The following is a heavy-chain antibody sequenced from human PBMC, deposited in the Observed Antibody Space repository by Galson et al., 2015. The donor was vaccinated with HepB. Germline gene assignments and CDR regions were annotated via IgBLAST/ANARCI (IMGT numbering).Heavy chain of an antibody. J-gene: IGHJ6*03. V-gene: IGHV3-30*18. D-gene: IGHD2-2*01. Sequence: SLRLSCAASGFTFSSYGMHWVRQAPGKGLEWVAVIPYDGSNKYYADSVKGRFTISRDNSKNTLYLQMNSLRAEDTAVYYCAKDRTPYYYYYYMDVWGKGTTVTVSS. CDR3: AKDRTPYYYYYYMDV. CDR2: IPYDGSNK. CDR1: GFTFSSYG.